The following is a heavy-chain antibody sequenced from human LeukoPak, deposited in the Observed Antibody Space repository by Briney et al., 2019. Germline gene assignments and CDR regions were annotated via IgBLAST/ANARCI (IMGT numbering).Heavy chain of an antibody. J-gene: IGHJ4*02. V-gene: IGHV3-48*01. CDR2: ISSSSSTI. Sequence: GGSLRLSCAASGFTFSSYSMNWVRQAPGKGLEWVSYISSSSSTIYYADSVKGRFTISRDNAKNSLYLQMNSLRAEDTAVYYCARDFGGFPLDYWGQGTLVTVSS. CDR3: ARDFGGFPLDY. CDR1: GFTFSSYS. D-gene: IGHD4-23*01.